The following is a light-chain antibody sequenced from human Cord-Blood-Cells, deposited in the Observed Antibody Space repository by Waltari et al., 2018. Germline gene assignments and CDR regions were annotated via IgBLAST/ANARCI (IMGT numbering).Light chain of an antibody. CDR3: SSYTSSSTLYV. V-gene: IGLV2-14*03. Sequence: QSALTQPASASGSPGQSLSISCTRTSSVVGSYNYVSCYQQHPRKPPKIMIYYVSSRPSAVSNRCSCCKSGNTASLTISGLQAEDEADYYCSSYTSSSTLYVFGTGTKVTVL. CDR1: SSVVGSYNY. CDR2: YVS. J-gene: IGLJ1*01.